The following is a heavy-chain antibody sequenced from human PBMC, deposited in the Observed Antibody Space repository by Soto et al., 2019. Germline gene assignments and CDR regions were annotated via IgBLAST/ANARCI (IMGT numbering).Heavy chain of an antibody. J-gene: IGHJ6*02. D-gene: IGHD3-10*01. CDR1: GYSFTSYW. CDR3: ARLGITMVRGVYLGYYGMDV. V-gene: IGHV5-10-1*01. Sequence: GESLKISCKGSGYSFTSYWISWVRQMPGKGLEWMGRIDPSDSYTNYSPSFQGHVTISADKSISTAYLQWSSLKASDTAMYYCARLGITMVRGVYLGYYGMDVWGQGTTVTVSS. CDR2: IDPSDSYT.